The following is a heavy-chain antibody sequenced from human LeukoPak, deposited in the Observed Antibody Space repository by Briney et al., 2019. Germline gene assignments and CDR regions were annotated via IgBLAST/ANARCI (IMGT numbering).Heavy chain of an antibody. CDR2: INPNSGGT. J-gene: IGHJ6*03. D-gene: IGHD5-18*01. Sequence: ASVKVSCKASGCTFNGYYKHWVRQAPGQGLEWMGWINPNSGGTNYAQKFQGRVTMTRDTSTSTAYMELRSLRSDDTAVYYCARYRGYSRNYYMDVWGKGTTVTVSS. CDR1: GCTFNGYY. V-gene: IGHV1-2*02. CDR3: ARYRGYSRNYYMDV.